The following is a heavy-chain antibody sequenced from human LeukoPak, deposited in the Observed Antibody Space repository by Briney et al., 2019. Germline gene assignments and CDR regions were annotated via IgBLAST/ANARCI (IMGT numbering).Heavy chain of an antibody. Sequence: ASVKVSCKASGYTFTGYYIHWVRQAPGQGREWMGWINPNSGGTNYAQKFQGRVTMTRDTSISTAYMELSRLTSDDTAVYYCARDAIERAYRNSDYWGQGTLVTVSS. V-gene: IGHV1-2*02. CDR2: INPNSGGT. D-gene: IGHD2-21*01. J-gene: IGHJ4*02. CDR3: ARDAIERAYRNSDY. CDR1: GYTFTGYY.